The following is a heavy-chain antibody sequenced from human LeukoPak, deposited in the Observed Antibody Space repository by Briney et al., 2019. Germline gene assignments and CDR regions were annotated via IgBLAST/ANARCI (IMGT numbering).Heavy chain of an antibody. CDR1: GVSISSTEW. Sequence: PSGTLSLTCAASGVSISSTEWWIWVRQSPGQGLEWIGSIYYSGSTYYNPSLKSRVTISVDTSKSQISLKLRSVTAADTAMYYCARLWSGYRPPDYWGQGTLVTVSS. V-gene: IGHV4-4*02. CDR2: IYYSGST. D-gene: IGHD3-3*01. J-gene: IGHJ4*02. CDR3: ARLWSGYRPPDY.